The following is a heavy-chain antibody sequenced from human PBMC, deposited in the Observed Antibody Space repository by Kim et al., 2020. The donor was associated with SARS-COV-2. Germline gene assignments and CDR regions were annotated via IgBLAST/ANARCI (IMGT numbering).Heavy chain of an antibody. CDR3: ARVEYLHFGQLVRPEYMDV. D-gene: IGHD6-13*01. Sequence: SRVTISVDTSKSQFSLKLSSVTAADTAVYYCARVEYLHFGQLVRPEYMDVWGKGTTVTVSS. J-gene: IGHJ6*03. V-gene: IGHV4-34*01.